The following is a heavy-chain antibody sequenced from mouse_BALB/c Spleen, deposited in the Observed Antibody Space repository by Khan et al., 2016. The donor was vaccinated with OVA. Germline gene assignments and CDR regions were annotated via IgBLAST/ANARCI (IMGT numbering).Heavy chain of an antibody. J-gene: IGHJ3*01. CDR2: VNPNNGDT. V-gene: IGHV1-26*01. CDR1: GYSFTVYY. D-gene: IGHD1-2*01. Sequence: IQLVQSGPDLVKPGASVKISCKASGYSFTVYYMTWVKQSHGKSPEWIGRVNPNNGDTNYNQNFKGKAILTVDKSSNTAYMELRSLTSEDSAVFDCARGYEFIHYWGQGTLVTVSA. CDR3: ARGYEFIHY.